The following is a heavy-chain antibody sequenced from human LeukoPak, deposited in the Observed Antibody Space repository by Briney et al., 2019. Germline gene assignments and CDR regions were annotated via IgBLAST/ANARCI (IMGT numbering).Heavy chain of an antibody. Sequence: GGSLRLSCAASGFTFSDYYMSWIRQVPGKGLEWVSYISSSGSTIYYADSVKGRFTISRDNSKNTLYLQMNSLRAEDTAVYYCARDRPRRNGMDVWGQGTTVTVSS. CDR3: ARDRPRRNGMDV. J-gene: IGHJ6*02. V-gene: IGHV3-11*04. CDR2: ISSSGSTI. CDR1: GFTFSDYY.